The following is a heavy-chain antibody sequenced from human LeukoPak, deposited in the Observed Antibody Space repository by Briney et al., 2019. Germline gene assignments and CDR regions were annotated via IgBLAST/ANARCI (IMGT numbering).Heavy chain of an antibody. CDR1: GYTFTSYA. CDR2: IIPILGIA. V-gene: IGHV1-69*04. Sequence: SVKVSCKASGYTFTSYAMHWVRQAPGQGLEWMGRIIPILGIANYAQKFQGRVTITADKSTSTAYMELSSLRSEDTAVYYCAREPRVVPAATVLAYYYGMDVWGQGTTVTVSS. J-gene: IGHJ6*02. CDR3: AREPRVVPAATVLAYYYGMDV. D-gene: IGHD2-2*01.